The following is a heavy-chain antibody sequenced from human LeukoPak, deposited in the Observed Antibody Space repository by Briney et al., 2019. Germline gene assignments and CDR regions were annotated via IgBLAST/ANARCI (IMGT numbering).Heavy chain of an antibody. Sequence: SVKVSCKASGGTFSSYAISWVRQAPGQGLEWMGRIIPIFGTANYAQKFQGRVTITTDESTSTAYMELSSLRSEDTAVYYCARDGAPKEYYYYYYYMDVWGKGTTVTVSS. CDR3: ARDGAPKEYYYYYYYMDV. CDR1: GGTFSSYA. CDR2: IIPIFGTA. J-gene: IGHJ6*03. D-gene: IGHD3-16*01. V-gene: IGHV1-69*05.